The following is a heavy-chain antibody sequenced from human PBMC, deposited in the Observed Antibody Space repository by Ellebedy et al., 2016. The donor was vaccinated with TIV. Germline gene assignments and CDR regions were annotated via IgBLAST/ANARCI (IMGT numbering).Heavy chain of an antibody. CDR2: LYYNENT. CDR1: GASISSYY. J-gene: IGHJ4*02. V-gene: IGHV4-59*08. CDR3: ASTPFSAGSGYHPHDY. Sequence: MPSETLSLTCTVSGASISSYYWSWIRQPPGKGLEWIGYLYYNENTNYNPSLKSRVTISVDTSKNQFSLNLNSVTAADTAVYFCASTPFSAGSGYHPHDYWGQGILVTVSS. D-gene: IGHD5-12*01.